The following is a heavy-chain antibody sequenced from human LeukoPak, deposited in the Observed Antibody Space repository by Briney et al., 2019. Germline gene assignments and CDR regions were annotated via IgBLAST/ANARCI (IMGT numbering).Heavy chain of an antibody. CDR3: ARVGYCGGDCFYFQH. Sequence: GSSVKVSCKASGGTFSSYAISWVRQAPGQGLEWMGRIIPILGIANYAQKFQGRVTITADKSTSTAYMELSSLRSEDTAVYYCARVGYCGGDCFYFQHWGQGTLVTVSS. D-gene: IGHD2-21*02. CDR1: GGTFSSYA. J-gene: IGHJ1*01. V-gene: IGHV1-69*04. CDR2: IIPILGIA.